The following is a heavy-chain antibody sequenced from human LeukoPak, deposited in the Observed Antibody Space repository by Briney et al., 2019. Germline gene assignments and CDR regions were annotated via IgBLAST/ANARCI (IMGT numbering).Heavy chain of an antibody. CDR3: TTGGGYSYGDFDY. CDR1: GFTFSSYA. Sequence: GGSLRLSCAASGFTFSSYAMSWVRQAPGKGLEWVSAISGSGGSTYYADSVKGRFTISRDNSKNTLYLQMNSLKTEDTAVYYCTTGGGYSYGDFDYWGQGTLVTVSS. V-gene: IGHV3-23*01. J-gene: IGHJ4*02. D-gene: IGHD5-18*01. CDR2: ISGSGGST.